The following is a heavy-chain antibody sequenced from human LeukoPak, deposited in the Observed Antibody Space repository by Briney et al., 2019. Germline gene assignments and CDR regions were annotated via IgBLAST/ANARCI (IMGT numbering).Heavy chain of an antibody. Sequence: SQTLSLTCAISGDSVSSKSAAWNWIRQSPSRGLEWLGRTYYRSKWYHDYAISVKSRITISPDTSKNQVSLQLISVTPEDTAAYYCAREWGMVAARFDYWGRGTLVTVSS. CDR2: TYYRSKWYH. CDR1: GDSVSSKSAA. V-gene: IGHV6-1*01. D-gene: IGHD2-15*01. J-gene: IGHJ4*02. CDR3: AREWGMVAARFDY.